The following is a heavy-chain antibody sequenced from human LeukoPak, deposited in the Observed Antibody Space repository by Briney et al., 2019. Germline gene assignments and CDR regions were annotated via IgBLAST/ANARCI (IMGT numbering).Heavy chain of an antibody. Sequence: GSLRDSRVGSLFTLITHVMNWVRQAPGKGLEWVSGISPSGGLTYYTHSLRGGFTLSRDNSKNTVSLQMNTLRTEDTALYYCAKDRRSGWHFLYSTGLDPWGQGTLVTVSS. J-gene: IGHJ5*02. CDR1: LFTLITHV. V-gene: IGHV3-23*01. D-gene: IGHD6-19*01. CDR3: AKDRRSGWHFLYSTGLDP. CDR2: ISPSGGLT.